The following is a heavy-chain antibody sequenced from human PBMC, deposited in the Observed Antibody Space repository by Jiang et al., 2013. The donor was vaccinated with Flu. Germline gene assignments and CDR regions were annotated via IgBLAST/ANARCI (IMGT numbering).Heavy chain of an antibody. V-gene: IGHV3-21*01. CDR1: GFTFRRYG. Sequence: VQLLESGGGLVTPGGSLRLSCAASGFTFRRYGMNWVRQAPGKGLEWVSSITSTGSYVYYADSVKGRFTFSRDNAKNSLYLQMNSLRAEDTAVYYCVRDSAVAGYYLDYWGQGTLVTVSS. CDR2: ITSTGSYV. D-gene: IGHD6-19*01. CDR3: VRDSAVAGYYLDY. J-gene: IGHJ4*02.